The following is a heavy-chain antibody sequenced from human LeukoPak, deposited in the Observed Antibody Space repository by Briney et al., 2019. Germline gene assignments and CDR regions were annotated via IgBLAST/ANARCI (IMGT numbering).Heavy chain of an antibody. CDR2: VNPNNGNT. CDR1: VYTFTGYY. Sequence: ASVKVSCKACVYTFTGYYLHWVRQDPGQGLEWMGCVNPNNGNTNYAQKLQGRVTMTTDTSTSTAYMELRSLRSDDTAVYYCARGLAPADYWGQGTLVTVSS. V-gene: IGHV1-18*04. J-gene: IGHJ4*02. CDR3: ARGLAPADY. D-gene: IGHD3-22*01.